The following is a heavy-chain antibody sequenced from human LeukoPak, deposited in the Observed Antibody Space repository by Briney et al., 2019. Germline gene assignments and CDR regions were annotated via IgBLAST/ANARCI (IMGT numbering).Heavy chain of an antibody. D-gene: IGHD5-18*01. J-gene: IGHJ6*02. CDR3: ARAAMAYYYYYGMDV. Sequence: ASVKVSCKASGYTFTSYAMHWVRQAPGQRLEWMGWINAGNGNTKYSQKFQGRVTITRDTSASTAYMELSSLRSEDTAVYYCARAAMAYYYYYGMDVWAKGPRSPSP. CDR1: GYTFTSYA. V-gene: IGHV1-3*01. CDR2: INAGNGNT.